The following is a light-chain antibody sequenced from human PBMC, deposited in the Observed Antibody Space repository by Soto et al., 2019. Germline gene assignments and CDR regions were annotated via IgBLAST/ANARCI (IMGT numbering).Light chain of an antibody. V-gene: IGLV2-14*01. Sequence: QSALTQPASVSGSPGQSITISCTGTSSDVGNYNYVSWYQQHPGRAPKLMIYEVNNRPSGVSDRFSGSKSANTASLTISGLQAEDEADYYCSSYTSSSTWVFGGGTKLTVL. J-gene: IGLJ3*02. CDR2: EVN. CDR1: SSDVGNYNY. CDR3: SSYTSSSTWV.